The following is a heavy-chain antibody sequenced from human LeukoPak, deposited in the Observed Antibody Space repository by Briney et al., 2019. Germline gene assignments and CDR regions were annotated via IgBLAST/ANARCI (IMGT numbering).Heavy chain of an antibody. CDR2: ISSSTGTI. J-gene: IGHJ5*02. V-gene: IGHV3-48*01. Sequence: SGGSLRLSCAASGFTFSSYTMSWVRQAPGKGLEWVSYISSSTGTIYYADSVKGRFTISRDNAKNSLYLQMNSLRAEDTAVYYCAREDCSGGSCYSRKLNWFDPWGQGTLVTVSS. D-gene: IGHD2-15*01. CDR3: AREDCSGGSCYSRKLNWFDP. CDR1: GFTFSSYT.